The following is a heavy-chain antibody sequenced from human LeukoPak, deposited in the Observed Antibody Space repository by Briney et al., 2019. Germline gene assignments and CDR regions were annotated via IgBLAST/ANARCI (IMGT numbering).Heavy chain of an antibody. Sequence: GGSLRLSCAASGFTFSSYGMHWVRQSPGKGLEWVAFIRYDGSNKYCADSVKGRFTISRDNSKNTLYLQMNSLRAEDTAVYYCAKRGSYSDPRVFDYWGQGTLVTVSS. J-gene: IGHJ4*02. V-gene: IGHV3-30*02. CDR1: GFTFSSYG. D-gene: IGHD4-17*01. CDR2: IRYDGSNK. CDR3: AKRGSYSDPRVFDY.